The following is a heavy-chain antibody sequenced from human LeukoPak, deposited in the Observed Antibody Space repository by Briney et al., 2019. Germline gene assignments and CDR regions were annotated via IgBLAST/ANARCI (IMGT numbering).Heavy chain of an antibody. D-gene: IGHD2-8*01. Sequence: ASVKVSCKASGYTFTGYYMHWVRQAPGQGLEWMGWINPNSGGTNYAQKFQGRVTMTRDTSISTAYMELSRLRSDDTAVYYCARDFLIGGRYCTNGVCSDYWGQGTLVTVSS. CDR1: GYTFTGYY. CDR2: INPNSGGT. J-gene: IGHJ4*02. V-gene: IGHV1-2*02. CDR3: ARDFLIGGRYCTNGVCSDY.